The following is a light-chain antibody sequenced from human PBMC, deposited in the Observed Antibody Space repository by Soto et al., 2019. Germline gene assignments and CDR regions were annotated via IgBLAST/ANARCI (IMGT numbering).Light chain of an antibody. CDR3: QQYNSYPYT. Sequence: DIQMTQSPSTLSASVGDRVTITCRASQSLSSWLAWYQQKPGKAPKLLIYKASSLESGVPSRFSGSGSGTEFTLTISSLQPDDSATYYCQQYNSYPYTFGQGTKLEIK. J-gene: IGKJ2*01. V-gene: IGKV1-5*03. CDR1: QSLSSW. CDR2: KAS.